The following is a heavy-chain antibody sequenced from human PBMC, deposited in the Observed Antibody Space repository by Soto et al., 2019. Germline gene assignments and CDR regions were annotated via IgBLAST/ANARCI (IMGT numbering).Heavy chain of an antibody. Sequence: PSETLSLTCAVSGGAFTSNNWWTWVRQPPGQGLEWIGEIYRTGRTNYNPSLKSRVTISLDKYENQFSLKVTSLPAAATAVYYCASRDPGTSVDYWGQGTLVTVS. J-gene: IGHJ4*02. CDR2: IYRTGRT. CDR3: ASRDPGTSVDY. D-gene: IGHD1-7*01. V-gene: IGHV4-4*02. CDR1: GGAFTSNNW.